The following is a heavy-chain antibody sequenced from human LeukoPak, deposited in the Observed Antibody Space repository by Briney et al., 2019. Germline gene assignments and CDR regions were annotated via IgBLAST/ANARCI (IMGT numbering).Heavy chain of an antibody. V-gene: IGHV3-48*03. Sequence: PGGSLRLSCAASGFTFSSYEMNWVRQAPGKGLERVSYISSSGSTIYYADSVKGRFTISRDNAKNSLYLQMNSLRAEDTAVYYCARDPRMSQSYYFDYWGQGTLVTVSS. CDR1: GFTFSSYE. J-gene: IGHJ4*02. CDR3: ARDPRMSQSYYFDY. CDR2: ISSSGSTI.